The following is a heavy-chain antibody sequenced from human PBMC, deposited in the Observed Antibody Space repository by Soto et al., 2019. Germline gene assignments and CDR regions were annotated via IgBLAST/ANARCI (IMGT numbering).Heavy chain of an antibody. CDR3: VRAAGYSGYDYVYYYGMDV. J-gene: IGHJ6*02. CDR2: VWYDGGNK. Sequence: QVQLVESGGGVVQPGRSLRLSCAASGFTFRNYGMHWVRQAPAKGLEWVALVWYDGGNKNYVDSVKGRFTISRDNSKNTLYLQMNSLRDEDTAVYYCVRAAGYSGYDYVYYYGMDVWGQGTTVTVSS. V-gene: IGHV3-33*01. CDR1: GFTFRNYG. D-gene: IGHD5-12*01.